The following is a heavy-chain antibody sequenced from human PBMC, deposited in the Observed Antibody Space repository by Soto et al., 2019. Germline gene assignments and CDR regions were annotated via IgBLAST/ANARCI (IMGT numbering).Heavy chain of an antibody. CDR1: GGHLSGYY. D-gene: IGHD3-22*01. V-gene: IGHV4-59*08. Sequence: QVHLQESGPGLVKPSETLSLNCSVSGGHLSGYYWSWIRQPPGMGLEWIGSVYYTGSTKYNPALKSRVTTSMDRPKSQVSRPLDSVPAADTSMYFWAGTMCRSSGPTREQFYY. CDR2: VYYTGST. CDR3: AGTMCRSSGPTREQFYY. J-gene: IGHJ6*01.